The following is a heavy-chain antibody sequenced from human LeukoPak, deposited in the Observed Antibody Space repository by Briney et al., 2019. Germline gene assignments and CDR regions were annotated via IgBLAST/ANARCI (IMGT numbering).Heavy chain of an antibody. V-gene: IGHV3-11*01. J-gene: IGHJ5*02. CDR3: ASTPPGSGGNEDR. Sequence: AGGSLRLSCAASGFTFSDYYMSWIRQAPGEGLEWVSYISSSGSTIYYADSVKGRFTISRDNAKNSLYLQMNSLRAEDTAVYYCASTPPGSGGNEDRWGQGTLVTVSS. CDR2: ISSSGSTI. D-gene: IGHD3-10*01. CDR1: GFTFSDYY.